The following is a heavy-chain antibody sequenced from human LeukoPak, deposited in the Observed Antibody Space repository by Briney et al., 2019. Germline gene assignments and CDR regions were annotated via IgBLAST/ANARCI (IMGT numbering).Heavy chain of an antibody. CDR3: ARGPVPNGDFESVY. Sequence: ASVKVSCKASGYTFTGYYMHWVRQAPGQGLEWMGWINPNSGDTNYAQDFQGRVTMTRDTSIRTAYMELSSLRSDDSAVYYCARGPVPNGDFESVYWGQGTLVTVSS. D-gene: IGHD4-17*01. V-gene: IGHV1-2*02. CDR1: GYTFTGYY. J-gene: IGHJ4*02. CDR2: INPNSGDT.